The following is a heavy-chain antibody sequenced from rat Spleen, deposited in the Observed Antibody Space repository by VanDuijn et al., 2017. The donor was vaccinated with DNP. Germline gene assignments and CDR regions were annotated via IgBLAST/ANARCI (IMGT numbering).Heavy chain of an antibody. V-gene: IGHV3-1*01. D-gene: IGHD1-12*03. Sequence: EVQLQESGPGLVQPSETLSLTCSVTGFSITSNYWAWIRKLPGNKMEWIGYINYSGSTGYNPSLKSRISITRDTSKNQFFLQLNSVTTEDTATYYCARGNDGYYPNWHFDFWGPGTMVTVSS. CDR3: ARGNDGYYPNWHFDF. CDR1: GFSITSNY. J-gene: IGHJ1*01. CDR2: INYSGST.